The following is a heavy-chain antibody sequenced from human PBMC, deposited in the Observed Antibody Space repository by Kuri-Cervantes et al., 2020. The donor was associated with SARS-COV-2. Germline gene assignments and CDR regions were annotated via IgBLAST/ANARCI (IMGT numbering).Heavy chain of an antibody. Sequence: GESLKISCAASGFTFSDYTINWVRQAPGRGLEWVASISGRSSYIYYADSVKGRFTISRDNAKNSLYLQMNSLRAEDTAVYYCASQFTMIVVDEGGYWGQGTLVTVSS. J-gene: IGHJ4*02. CDR3: ASQFTMIVVDEGGY. D-gene: IGHD3-22*01. V-gene: IGHV3-21*01. CDR1: GFTFSDYT. CDR2: ISGRSSYI.